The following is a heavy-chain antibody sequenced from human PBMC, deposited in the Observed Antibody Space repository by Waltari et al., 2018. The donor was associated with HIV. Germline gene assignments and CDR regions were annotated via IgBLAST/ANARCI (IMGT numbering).Heavy chain of an antibody. CDR1: GGSISSSSYY. J-gene: IGHJ4*02. CDR2: IYYSGST. V-gene: IGHV4-39*01. D-gene: IGHD3-9*01. CDR3: ARMGQTDDILTGHHY. Sequence: QLHLQESGPGLVKPSETLYLTCTVSGGSISSSSYYWGWIRQPPEKGLEWIGSIYYSGSTYYTPSLKSRVIISVDTSKNQFSVKLSSVTAADTAVYYCARMGQTDDILTGHHYWGQGTLVTVSS.